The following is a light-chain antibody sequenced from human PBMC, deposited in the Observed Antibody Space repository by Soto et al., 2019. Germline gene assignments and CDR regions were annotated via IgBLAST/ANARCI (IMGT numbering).Light chain of an antibody. Sequence: QSVLTQPASVSGSPGQSITISCTGTSSDVGGYNYVSWYQQHPGKAPKLMIYEVSNRPSGVSNRFSGSKSGNTASLTISGLQAEDEAEYYCSSYTSSSTLGVFGTGTKLTVL. CDR1: SSDVGGYNY. V-gene: IGLV2-14*01. J-gene: IGLJ1*01. CDR3: SSYTSSSTLGV. CDR2: EVS.